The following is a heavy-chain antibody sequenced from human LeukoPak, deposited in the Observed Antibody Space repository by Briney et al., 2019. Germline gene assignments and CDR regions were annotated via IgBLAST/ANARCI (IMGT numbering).Heavy chain of an antibody. CDR3: ARDRYYYDSSGYFRGSSYYYYGMDV. V-gene: IGHV3-53*01. CDR1: GFTVSSNY. CDR2: IYSGGST. Sequence: QAGGSLRLSCAASGFTVSSNYMSWVRQAPGKGLEWVSVIYSGGSTYYADSVKGRFTISRDNSKNTLYLQMNSLRAGDTAVYYCARDRYYYDSSGYFRGSSYYYYGMDVWGQGTTVTVSS. D-gene: IGHD3-22*01. J-gene: IGHJ6*02.